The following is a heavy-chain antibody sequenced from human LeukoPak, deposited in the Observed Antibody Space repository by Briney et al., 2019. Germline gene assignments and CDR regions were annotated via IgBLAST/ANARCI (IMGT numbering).Heavy chain of an antibody. CDR3: ARGIVLRYSDYYGMDV. Sequence: SETLSPTCTVSGYSISSGYYWGWIRQPPGKGLEWIGNIYHDGSTYYDPSLKSQVTISVDTSKNQFSLKLSSVTAADTAVYYCARGIVLRYSDYYGMDVWGQGTTVTVSS. CDR2: IYHDGST. J-gene: IGHJ6*02. CDR1: GYSISSGYY. D-gene: IGHD3-9*01. V-gene: IGHV4-38-2*02.